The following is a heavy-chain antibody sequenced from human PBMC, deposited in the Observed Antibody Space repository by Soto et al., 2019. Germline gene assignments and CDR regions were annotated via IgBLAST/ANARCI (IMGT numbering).Heavy chain of an antibody. CDR2: IYYSGST. CDR3: ARGAGSNYYYFYALDV. Sequence: SETLSLTCTVSGGSISSGDYYWSWIRQPPGKGLEWIGYIYYSGSTYYNPSLKSRVTISVDTSKNQFSLKLSSVTASDTAVYYCARGAGSNYYYFYALDVWGQGTTVTVSS. V-gene: IGHV4-30-4*02. J-gene: IGHJ6*02. D-gene: IGHD4-4*01. CDR1: GGSISSGDYY.